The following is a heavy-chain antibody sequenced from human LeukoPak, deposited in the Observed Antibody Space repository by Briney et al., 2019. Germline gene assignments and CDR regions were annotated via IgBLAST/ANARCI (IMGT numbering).Heavy chain of an antibody. J-gene: IGHJ2*01. V-gene: IGHV3-13*01. CDR2: IGTAGEI. CDR3: ARAAYSSTWYSRYFDL. D-gene: IGHD6-13*01. Sequence: GGSLRLSCAASGFTFSSYDIHWVRQATGKGLEWVSGIGTAGEIYCPGSVKGRFTISRENAKNSLYLQMNSLRAGDTAVYYCARAAYSSTWYSRYFDLWGRGTLVTVSS. CDR1: GFTFSSYD.